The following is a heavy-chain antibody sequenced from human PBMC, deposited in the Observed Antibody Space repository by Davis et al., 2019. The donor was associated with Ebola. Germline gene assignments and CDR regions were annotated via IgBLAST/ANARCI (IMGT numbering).Heavy chain of an antibody. J-gene: IGHJ4*02. CDR2: ISGSGGST. CDR3: AKRGGVQLERLDFDY. CDR1: GFTFSSYA. V-gene: IGHV3-23*01. Sequence: GGSLRLSCAASGFTFSSYAMSWVRQAPGKGLEWVSAISGSGGSTYYADSVKGRFTISRDNSKNTLSLQMNSLRAEDTAVYYCAKRGGVQLERLDFDYWGQGTLVTVSS. D-gene: IGHD1-1*01.